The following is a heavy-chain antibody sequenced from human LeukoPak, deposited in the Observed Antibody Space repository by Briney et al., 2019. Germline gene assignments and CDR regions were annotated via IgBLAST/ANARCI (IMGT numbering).Heavy chain of an antibody. CDR1: GGSISSGGYY. CDR2: IYYSGST. CDR3: ARYMVRDYMAPQAFDI. D-gene: IGHD3-10*01. J-gene: IGHJ3*02. Sequence: PSETLSLTCTVSGGSISSGGYYWSWIRQHPGKGLEWIGYIYYSGSTYYNPSLKSRVTISVDTSKNQFSLKLSSVTAADTAVYYCARYMVRDYMAPQAFDIWGQGTMVTVSS. V-gene: IGHV4-31*03.